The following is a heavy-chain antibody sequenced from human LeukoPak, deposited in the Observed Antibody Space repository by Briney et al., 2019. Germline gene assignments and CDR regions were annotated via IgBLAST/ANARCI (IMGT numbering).Heavy chain of an antibody. J-gene: IGHJ2*01. CDR1: GGSISSYY. V-gene: IGHV4-4*07. CDR3: ARDWGIYSGSYSHWYFDL. CDR2: IYTSGST. Sequence: PSETLSLTCTVSGGSISSYYWSWIRQPAGKGLEWIWRIYTSGSTNYNPSLKSRVTMSVDTSKNQFSLKLSSVTAADTAVYYCARDWGIYSGSYSHWYFDLWGRGTLVTVSS. D-gene: IGHD1-26*01.